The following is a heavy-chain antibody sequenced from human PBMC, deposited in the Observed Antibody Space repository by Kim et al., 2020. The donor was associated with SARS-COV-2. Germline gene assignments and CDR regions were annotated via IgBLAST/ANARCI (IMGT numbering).Heavy chain of an antibody. CDR1: GFTFSSYG. J-gene: IGHJ4*02. V-gene: IGHV3-30*18. CDR3: AKDAGSGWYGGYYLDY. D-gene: IGHD6-19*01. CDR2: ISYDGSNK. Sequence: GGSLRLSCAASGFTFSSYGMHWVRQAPGKGLEWVAVISYDGSNKYYADSVKGRFTISRDNSKNTLYLQMNSLRAEDTAVYYCAKDAGSGWYGGYYLDYSGQGTLVTVSS.